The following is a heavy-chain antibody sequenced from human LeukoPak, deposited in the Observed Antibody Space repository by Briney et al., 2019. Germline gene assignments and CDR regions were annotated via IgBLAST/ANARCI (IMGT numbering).Heavy chain of an antibody. CDR3: ARGYSYGSNWFDP. J-gene: IGHJ5*02. CDR1: GFTFSTYG. V-gene: IGHV3-74*01. D-gene: IGHD5-18*01. Sequence: PGGSLRLSCSASGFTFSTYGMRWVRQAPGKGLVWVSRITSDGITTTYADSVKGRFTISRNNAKNTLYLQMNSLRAEDTAVYYSARGYSYGSNWFDPWGQGTLVTVSS. CDR2: ITSDGITT.